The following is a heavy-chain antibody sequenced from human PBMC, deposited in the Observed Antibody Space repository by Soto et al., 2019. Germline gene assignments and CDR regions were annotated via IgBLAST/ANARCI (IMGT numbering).Heavy chain of an antibody. CDR1: GGSFSGYY. Sequence: SETLSLTCAVYGGSFSGYYWSWIRQPPGKGLEWIGEINHSGSTNYNPSLKSRVTISVDTSKNQFSLKLSSVTAADTAKFFCGRQTSDAFWSGRNMHNWFDLWGQGILVTVSS. V-gene: IGHV4-34*01. D-gene: IGHD3-3*01. CDR2: INHSGST. CDR3: GRQTSDAFWSGRNMHNWFDL. J-gene: IGHJ5*02.